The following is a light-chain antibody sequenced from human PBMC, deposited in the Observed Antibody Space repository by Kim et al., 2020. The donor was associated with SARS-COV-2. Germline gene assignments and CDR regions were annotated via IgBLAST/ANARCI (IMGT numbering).Light chain of an antibody. CDR1: RSINKY. V-gene: IGKV1-39*01. CDR3: QQSSGTPPT. Sequence: SASGGDRVTITCRSSRSINKYLNWYQQKLGKAPKLLITAASSLQSGVPSRFSGSGSGTDFTLTISSLQPEDFATYFCQQSSGTPPTFGQGTKLEI. J-gene: IGKJ2*01. CDR2: AAS.